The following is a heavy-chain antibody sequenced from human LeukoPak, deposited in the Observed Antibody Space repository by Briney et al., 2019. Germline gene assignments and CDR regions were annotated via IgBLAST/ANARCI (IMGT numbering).Heavy chain of an antibody. CDR1: GFTFDDYG. CDR2: INWNGRTT. J-gene: IGHJ5*02. V-gene: IGHV3-20*04. D-gene: IGHD5/OR15-5a*01. CDR3: ARDPCPLSVSCIDH. Sequence: GSLRLSCAASGFTFDDYGMSWVRQAPGKGLEWVAGINWNGRTTTYGDSLKGRFTVSRDNAKKSLHLQINSLRAEDTALYYCARDPCPLSVSCIDHWGQGTLVIVSS.